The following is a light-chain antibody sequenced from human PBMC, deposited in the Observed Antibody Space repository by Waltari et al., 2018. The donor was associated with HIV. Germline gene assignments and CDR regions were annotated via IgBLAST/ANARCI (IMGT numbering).Light chain of an antibody. CDR3: SSYVGNNIYV. Sequence: QSALTQPPSASGSPGQSVTISCIGTSSDVGTYNYVSWYQPHPGRAPKLMIFEVNQRPSGVPDRCSAARSGNTADLTVSGLQPEDEADYYCSSYVGNNIYVFGTGTKVTVL. CDR1: SSDVGTYNY. CDR2: EVN. J-gene: IGLJ1*01. V-gene: IGLV2-8*01.